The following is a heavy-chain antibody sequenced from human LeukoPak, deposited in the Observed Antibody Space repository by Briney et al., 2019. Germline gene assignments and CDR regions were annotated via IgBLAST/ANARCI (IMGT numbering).Heavy chain of an antibody. CDR1: GYTFTDYY. J-gene: IGHJ4*02. Sequence: ASVKVSCKASGYTFTDYYIHWVRQAPGQGLEWMGWINPNSGGTNYAQKFQGRVTMTRDTSISTAYMELSRLRSDDTAVYYCARLPTSSWYRGYDYWGQGTLVTVSS. CDR2: INPNSGGT. CDR3: ARLPTSSWYRGYDY. D-gene: IGHD6-13*01. V-gene: IGHV1-2*02.